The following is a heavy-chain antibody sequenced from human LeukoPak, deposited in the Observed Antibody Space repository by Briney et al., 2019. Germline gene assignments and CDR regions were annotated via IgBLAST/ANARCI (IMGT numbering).Heavy chain of an antibody. V-gene: IGHV1-2*02. Sequence: ASVKVSCKTSGYTFTDYYMHWVRQAPGQGLEWMGWINPNSGGTNYAQKFQGRVTMTRDTSISTAYMELSRLRSDDTAVYYCARGYFSVVVVAATRSFTDYWGQGTLVTVSS. D-gene: IGHD2-15*01. J-gene: IGHJ4*02. CDR2: INPNSGGT. CDR3: ARGYFSVVVVAATRSFTDY. CDR1: GYTFTDYY.